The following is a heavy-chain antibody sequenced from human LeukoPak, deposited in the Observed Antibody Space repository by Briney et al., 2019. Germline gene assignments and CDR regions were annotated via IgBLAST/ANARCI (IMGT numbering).Heavy chain of an antibody. CDR1: GFTFSSYA. V-gene: IGHV3-23*01. J-gene: IGHJ3*02. CDR3: AKDLSGSRPRGAFDI. Sequence: QSGGSLRLSCAASGFTFSSYAMSWVRQAPGKGLEWVSAISGSGGSTYYADSVKGRFTISRDKSKNTLYLQMNSLRVEDTAVYYCAKDLSGSRPRGAFDIWGQGTMVTVSS. CDR2: ISGSGGST. D-gene: IGHD1-26*01.